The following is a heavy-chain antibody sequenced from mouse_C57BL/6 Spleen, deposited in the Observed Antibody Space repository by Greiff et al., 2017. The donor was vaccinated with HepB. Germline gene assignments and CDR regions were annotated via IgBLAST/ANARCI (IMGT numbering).Heavy chain of an antibody. V-gene: IGHV1-52*01. Sequence: QVQLQQPGAELVRPGSSVKLSCKASGYTFTSYWMHWVKQRPIQGLEWIGNIDPSDSETHYNQKFKDKATLTVDKSSSTAYMQLSSLTSEDSAVYYCARSGYSNPLDYWGQGTTLTVSS. J-gene: IGHJ2*01. CDR1: GYTFTSYW. D-gene: IGHD2-5*01. CDR2: IDPSDSET. CDR3: ARSGYSNPLDY.